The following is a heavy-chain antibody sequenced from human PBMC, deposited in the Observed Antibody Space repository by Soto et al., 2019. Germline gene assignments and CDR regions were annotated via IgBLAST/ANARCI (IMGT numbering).Heavy chain of an antibody. CDR2: IIPILGIA. J-gene: IGHJ6*03. V-gene: IGHV1-69*02. CDR3: ARGVIAVAGTRFDGGAYYYYMDV. CDR1: GGTFSSYT. D-gene: IGHD6-19*01. Sequence: ASVKVSCKASGGTFSSYTISWVRQAPGQGLEWMGRIIPILGIANYAQKFQGRVTITADKSTSTAYMELSSLRSEDTAVYYCARGVIAVAGTRFDGGAYYYYMDVWGKGTTVTVSS.